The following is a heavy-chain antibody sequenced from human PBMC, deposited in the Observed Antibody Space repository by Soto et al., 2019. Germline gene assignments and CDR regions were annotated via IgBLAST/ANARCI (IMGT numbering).Heavy chain of an antibody. V-gene: IGHV4-30-4*01. J-gene: IGHJ4*02. Sequence: SLTCTVSGGSISSGDYYWSWIRQPPGKGLEWIGYIYYSGSTYYNPSLKSRVTISVVPSKNQFSLKLSSVTAADTAVYYCARSVVVTLHRFDYCGQGTLVTVYS. CDR2: IYYSGST. CDR3: ARSVVVTLHRFDY. D-gene: IGHD2-21*02. CDR1: GGSISSGDYY.